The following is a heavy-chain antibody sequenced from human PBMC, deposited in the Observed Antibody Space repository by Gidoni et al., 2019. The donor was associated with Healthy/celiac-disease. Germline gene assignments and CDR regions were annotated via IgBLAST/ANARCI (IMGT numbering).Heavy chain of an antibody. CDR3: ASSYEGRRAHRDAFDI. D-gene: IGHD3-10*01. CDR1: GFTFSSYA. J-gene: IGHJ3*02. V-gene: IGHV3-30-3*01. CDR2: ISYDGSNK. Sequence: QVQLVESGGGVVQPGRSLRLSCAASGFTFSSYAMHWVRQAPGKGLGWVAVISYDGSNKYYADSVKGRFTISRDNSKNTLYLQMNSLRAEDTAVYYCASSYEGRRAHRDAFDIWGQGTMVTVSS.